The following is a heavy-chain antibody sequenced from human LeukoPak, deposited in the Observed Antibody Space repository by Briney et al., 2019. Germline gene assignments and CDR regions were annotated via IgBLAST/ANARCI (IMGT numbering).Heavy chain of an antibody. CDR2: INTYNGNT. D-gene: IGHD7-27*01. Sequence: SSVKVSCKASGCTFTNYGISWVRQPPGQGLEWMGWINTYNGNTNYEQKFQGRVTMTTDTSTSTAYMELRSLRSDDTAVYYCARNSPRDVAGRQFLPGVLSLLSQCDNCFDPWGQGTLVSVSA. CDR1: GCTFTNYG. CDR3: ARNSPRDVAGRQFLPGVLSLLSQCDNCFDP. V-gene: IGHV1-18*04. J-gene: IGHJ5*02.